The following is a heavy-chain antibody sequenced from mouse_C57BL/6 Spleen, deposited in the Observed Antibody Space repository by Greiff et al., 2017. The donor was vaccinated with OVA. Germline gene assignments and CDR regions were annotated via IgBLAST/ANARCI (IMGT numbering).Heavy chain of an antibody. CDR2: IYPRSGNT. D-gene: IGHD4-1*01. CDR1: GYTFTSYG. J-gene: IGHJ2*01. CDR3: ARSWDEEYYFDY. Sequence: QVQLKASGAELARPGASVKLSCKASGYTFTSYGISWVKQRTGQGLEWIGEIYPRSGNTYYNDKFKGKATLTADKSSSTAYMELRSLTSEDSAVYFCARSWDEEYYFDYWGQGTTLTVSS. V-gene: IGHV1-81*01.